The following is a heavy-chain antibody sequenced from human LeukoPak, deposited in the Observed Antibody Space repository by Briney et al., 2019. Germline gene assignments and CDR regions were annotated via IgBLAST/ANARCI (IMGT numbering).Heavy chain of an antibody. J-gene: IGHJ5*02. CDR3: ARDRKQYNWFDP. CDR2: MYHSGST. Sequence: PSETLSLTCTVSGYSISSGHYWGWIRQPPGKGLEWIGSMYHSGSTYYNPPLKSRVTISEDTSKNQFSLKLRSVTAADTAVYYCARDRKQYNWFDPWGQGTLVTVSS. D-gene: IGHD4-11*01. V-gene: IGHV4-38-2*02. CDR1: GYSISSGHY.